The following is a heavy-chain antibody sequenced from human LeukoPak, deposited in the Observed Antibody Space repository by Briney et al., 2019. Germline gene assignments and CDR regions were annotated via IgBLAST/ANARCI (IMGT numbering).Heavy chain of an antibody. D-gene: IGHD2-15*01. Sequence: PGGPLRLSCAASGVTFSSYAMPWVRQAPGKGLEGVAAISGSGGSTYYADTVKGRFTISRDNSKNTLYMTMNSLRAEDTAVYYCAKDLSGSYYPDYWGQGTLVTVSS. CDR2: ISGSGGST. J-gene: IGHJ4*02. V-gene: IGHV3-23*01. CDR3: AKDLSGSYYPDY. CDR1: GVTFSSYA.